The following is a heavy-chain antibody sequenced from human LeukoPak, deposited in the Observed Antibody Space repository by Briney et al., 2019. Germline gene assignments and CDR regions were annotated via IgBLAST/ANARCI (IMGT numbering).Heavy chain of an antibody. J-gene: IGHJ4*02. V-gene: IGHV3-74*01. Sequence: PGGSLRLSCAASGFTFRSYWMHWVRQAPGKGLGWVSRVIRDGSFTNYADSVKGRFTISRDNAKNTLYLQMSSLRAEDTAVYFCVRDGDDFNFDYWGQGSLVTVPS. D-gene: IGHD5-24*01. CDR1: GFTFRSYW. CDR3: VRDGDDFNFDY. CDR2: VIRDGSFT.